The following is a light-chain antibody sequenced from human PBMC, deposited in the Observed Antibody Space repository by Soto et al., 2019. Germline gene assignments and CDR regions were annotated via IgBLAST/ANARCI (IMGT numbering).Light chain of an antibody. CDR3: QQYNNWNPWT. Sequence: EIVMTQSPATLSVSPGDRATLSCRARQSVSSNLAWYQQKPGQAPRLLIYGASTRATGIPARFSGSRSGTEITLTISRRQSEDFAVYYCQQYNNWNPWTGGQGTNVHIK. CDR2: GAS. J-gene: IGKJ1*01. V-gene: IGKV3D-15*01. CDR1: QSVSSN.